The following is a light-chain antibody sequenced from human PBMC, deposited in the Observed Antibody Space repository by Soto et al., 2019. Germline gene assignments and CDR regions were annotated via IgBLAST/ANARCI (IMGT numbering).Light chain of an antibody. CDR3: QQYGSSGT. J-gene: IGKJ1*01. Sequence: VMTQSPATLSVSPGERATLSCRASQTVSTNLAWYKQKPGQAPSLLIYGASNRATGIPDRFSGSGSGTDFTLTIRRLQPEEFAVYYCQQYGSSGTFGQGTKVEIK. CDR1: QTVSTN. CDR2: GAS. V-gene: IGKV3-20*01.